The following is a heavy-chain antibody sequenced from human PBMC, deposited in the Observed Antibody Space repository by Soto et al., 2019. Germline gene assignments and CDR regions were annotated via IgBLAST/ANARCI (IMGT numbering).Heavy chain of an antibody. Sequence: SETLSLTCAVSGGSISSGGYSWSWIRQPPGKGLEWIGYIYHSGSTYYNPSLKRRVTISVDRSKNQFSLKLSSVTAADTAVYYCASTEGDELYDSGGPFDYWGQGTPVT. J-gene: IGHJ4*02. D-gene: IGHD3-22*01. V-gene: IGHV4-30-2*01. CDR1: GGSISSGGYS. CDR2: IYHSGST. CDR3: ASTEGDELYDSGGPFDY.